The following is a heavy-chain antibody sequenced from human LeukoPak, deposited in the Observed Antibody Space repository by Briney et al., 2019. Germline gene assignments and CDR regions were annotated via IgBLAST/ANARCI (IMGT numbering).Heavy chain of an antibody. V-gene: IGHV1-24*01. CDR1: GYTLTELS. Sequence: GASVKVSCKVSGYTLTELSMHWVRQAPGKGLEWMGGFDPEDGETIYAQKFQGRVTMTGDTSTDTAYMELSSLRSEDTAVYYCAAGIAMVAATLYYFDYWGQGTLVTVSS. J-gene: IGHJ4*02. D-gene: IGHD2-15*01. CDR3: AAGIAMVAATLYYFDY. CDR2: FDPEDGET.